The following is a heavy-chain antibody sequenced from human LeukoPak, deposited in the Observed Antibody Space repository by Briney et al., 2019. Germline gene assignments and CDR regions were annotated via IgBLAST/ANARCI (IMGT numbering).Heavy chain of an antibody. CDR2: IHHSGST. CDR3: ARLTYDYYGSGSYSWWIDT. J-gene: IGHJ5*02. V-gene: IGHV4-59*01. D-gene: IGHD3-10*01. Sequence: SETLSPTCTVSGGSISSYYWTWIRQPPGKGLEYIGYIHHSGSTSYSPSLKGRVTISVDTSKTYLSLKLSSVTAADTAVYYCARLTYDYYGSGSYSWWIDTWGQGTLAIVSS. CDR1: GGSISSYY.